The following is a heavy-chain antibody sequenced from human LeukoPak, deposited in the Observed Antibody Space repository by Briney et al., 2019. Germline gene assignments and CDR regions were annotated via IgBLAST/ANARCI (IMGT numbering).Heavy chain of an antibody. J-gene: IGHJ6*03. CDR3: ARVGYYYDSSGYLRDYYYYYYMDV. CDR2: THYSGST. D-gene: IGHD3-22*01. V-gene: IGHV4-59*01. CDR1: GGSISNY. Sequence: SETLSLTCTVSGGSISNYWSWIRQPPGKGLEWIGYTHYSGSTNYNPSLKSRVTISVDTSKNQFSLKLSSVTAADTAVYYCARVGYYYDSSGYLRDYYYYYYMDVWGKGTTVTISS.